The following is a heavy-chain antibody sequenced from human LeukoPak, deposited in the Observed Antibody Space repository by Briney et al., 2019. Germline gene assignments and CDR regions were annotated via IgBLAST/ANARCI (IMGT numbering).Heavy chain of an antibody. CDR1: GYTFTSYG. D-gene: IGHD3-3*01. J-gene: IGHJ6*03. CDR3: VRFFWSGYYYYYYMDV. Sequence: GASVKVSCKASGYTFTSYGISWVRQAPGQGLGWMGWISAYNGNTNYAQKLQGRVTMTTDTSTSTAYMELRSLRSDDTAVYYCVRFFWSGYYYYYYMDVWGKGTTVTVSS. V-gene: IGHV1-18*01. CDR2: ISAYNGNT.